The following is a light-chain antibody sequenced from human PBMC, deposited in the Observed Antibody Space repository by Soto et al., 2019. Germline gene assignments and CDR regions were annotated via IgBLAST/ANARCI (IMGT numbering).Light chain of an antibody. Sequence: DIQLSQSPSVLSASVGDTVTITCRASQGISTYLAWYQQKPGKAPNLLIYTASTLQTGVPSRFSGSAFGTEFTLTISSLQPEDFATYYCQQLAGFPITFGQGTRLEIK. J-gene: IGKJ5*01. CDR3: QQLAGFPIT. CDR2: TAS. V-gene: IGKV1-9*01. CDR1: QGISTY.